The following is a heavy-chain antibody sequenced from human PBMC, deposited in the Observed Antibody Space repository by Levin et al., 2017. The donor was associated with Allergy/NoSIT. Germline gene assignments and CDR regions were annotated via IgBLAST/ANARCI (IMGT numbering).Heavy chain of an antibody. CDR2: ISGSGGST. CDR3: AKARTPYCSSTSCYAYGFDY. CDR1: GFTFSSYA. J-gene: IGHJ4*02. V-gene: IGHV3-23*01. D-gene: IGHD2-2*01. Sequence: GGFLRLSCAASGFTFSSYAMSWVRQAPGKGLEWVSAISGSGGSTYYADSVKGRFTISRDNSKNTLYLQMNSLRAEDTAVYYCAKARTPYCSSTSCYAYGFDYWGQGTLVTVSS.